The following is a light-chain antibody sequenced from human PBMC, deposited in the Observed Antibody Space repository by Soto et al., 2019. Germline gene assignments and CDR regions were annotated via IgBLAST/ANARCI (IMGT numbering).Light chain of an antibody. CDR2: QVS. V-gene: IGLV2-14*01. CDR1: SSDVGGYYY. Sequence: QSVLTQPASVSGSPGQSITISCTGTSSDVGGYYYVSWYQRHPGKAPKLMIYQVSNRPSGVSNRFSGSKSGNTASLTISGLQAEDEADYYCSSYTSSNTFYVFGTGTKV. CDR3: SSYTSSNTFYV. J-gene: IGLJ1*01.